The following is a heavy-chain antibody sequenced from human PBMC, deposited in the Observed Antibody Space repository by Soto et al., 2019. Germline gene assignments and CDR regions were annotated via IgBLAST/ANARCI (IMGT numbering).Heavy chain of an antibody. Sequence: SETLSLTCTVSGGSISSYYWSWIRQPPGKGLEWIGYIYYSGSTNYNPSLKSRVTISVDTSKNQFSLKLSSVTAADTAVYYCARTERYQQGYDYLFDYWGQGTLVIVSS. CDR1: GGSISSYY. CDR3: ARTERYQQGYDYLFDY. J-gene: IGHJ4*02. CDR2: IYYSGST. V-gene: IGHV4-59*01. D-gene: IGHD5-12*01.